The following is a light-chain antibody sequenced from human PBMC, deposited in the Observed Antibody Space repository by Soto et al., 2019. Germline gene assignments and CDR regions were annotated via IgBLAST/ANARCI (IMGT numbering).Light chain of an antibody. CDR3: QQSYKTPLT. J-gene: IGKJ4*01. CDR2: TAS. Sequence: IHMTDSPSSLSASVGYRVTITFRASQTISIFLNWYQHKPGKPPTLLIYTASSLQSGVPSRFSGSGSGTDFTLTISSLQPEDFATYYCQQSYKTPLTFGGGTKVDIK. CDR1: QTISIF. V-gene: IGKV1-39*01.